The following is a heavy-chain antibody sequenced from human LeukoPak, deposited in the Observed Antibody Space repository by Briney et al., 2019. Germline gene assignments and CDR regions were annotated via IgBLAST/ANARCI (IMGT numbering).Heavy chain of an antibody. CDR2: ISYSGST. CDR1: GGSISSYY. CDR3: ARHSNSWSYYFDY. D-gene: IGHD2-2*01. J-gene: IGHJ4*02. V-gene: IGHV4-59*08. Sequence: PSETLSLTCTVSGGSISSYYWSWIRQPPGKGLEWIGYISYSGSTNYNPSLKSRVTISVDMSKNQFSLKLSSVTAADTAVYYCARHSNSWSYYFDYWGQGTLVTVSS.